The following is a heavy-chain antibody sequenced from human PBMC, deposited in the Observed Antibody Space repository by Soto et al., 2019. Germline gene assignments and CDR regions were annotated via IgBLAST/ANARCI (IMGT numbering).Heavy chain of an antibody. CDR3: AKDLSSSWSPQTSFDY. CDR1: GFTFSSYG. J-gene: IGHJ4*02. Sequence: QVQLVESGGGVVQPGRSLRLSCAASGFTFSSYGMHWVRQAPGKGLEWVAVISDDGSNKYYADSVKGRFTISRDNSKNTLYLQMNSLRAEDTAVYYCAKDLSSSWSPQTSFDYWGQGTLVTVSS. D-gene: IGHD6-13*01. CDR2: ISDDGSNK. V-gene: IGHV3-30*18.